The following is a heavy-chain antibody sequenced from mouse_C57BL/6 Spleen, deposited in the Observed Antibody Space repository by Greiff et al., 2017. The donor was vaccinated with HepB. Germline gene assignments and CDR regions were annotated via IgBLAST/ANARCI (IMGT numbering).Heavy chain of an antibody. J-gene: IGHJ2*01. V-gene: IGHV1-59*01. D-gene: IGHD4-1*01. CDR2: IDPSDSYT. CDR3: ARKRTGTRGYYFDY. CDR1: GYTFTSYW. Sequence: VQLQQPGAELVRPGTSVKLSCKASGYTFTSYWMHWVKQRPGQGLEWIGVIDPSDSYTNYNQKFKGKATLTVDTSSSTAYMQLSSLTSEDSAVYYCARKRTGTRGYYFDYWGQGTTLTVSS.